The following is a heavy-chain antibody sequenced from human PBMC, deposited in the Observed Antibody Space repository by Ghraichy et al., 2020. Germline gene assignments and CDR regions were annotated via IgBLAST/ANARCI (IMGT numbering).Heavy chain of an antibody. Sequence: ASVKVSCKASGYTFTGYYMHWVRQAPGQGLEWMGWINPNSGGTNYAQKFQGRVTMTRDTSISTAYMELSRLRSDDTAVYYCARVLDFVVVPAAPGGMDVWGQGTTVTVSS. CDR2: INPNSGGT. CDR3: ARVLDFVVVPAAPGGMDV. D-gene: IGHD2-2*01. CDR1: GYTFTGYY. V-gene: IGHV1-2*02. J-gene: IGHJ6*02.